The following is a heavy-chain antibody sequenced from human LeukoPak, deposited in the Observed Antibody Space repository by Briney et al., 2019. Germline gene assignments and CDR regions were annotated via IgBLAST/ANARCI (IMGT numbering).Heavy chain of an antibody. V-gene: IGHV6-1*01. D-gene: IGHD3-3*02. J-gene: IGHJ3*02. CDR2: TYYRSKWYN. CDR3: VRKLGWHDAFDI. Sequence: SQTLSLTCAISGDRVSSNTAAWNWIRQSPSRGLEWLGRTYYRSKWYNDYAVSVKSRITIYPDTSKNRFSLQLNSVTSEDTAVYYCVRKLGWHDAFDIWGQGTMVTVSS. CDR1: GDRVSSNTAA.